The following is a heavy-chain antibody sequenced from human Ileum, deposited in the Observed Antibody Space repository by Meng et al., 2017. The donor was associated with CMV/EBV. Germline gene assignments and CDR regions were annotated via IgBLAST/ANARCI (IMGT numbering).Heavy chain of an antibody. CDR3: TTFTPAADCSSTSCLFDN. Sequence: NNAWMNWVRPAPGKGLEWVGRITSQTAGGTTDYAAPVKGRFTVSRDDSRNTLFLQMNNLKSEDTAMYYCTTFTPAADCSSTSCLFDNWGQGTLVTVSS. CDR1: NNAW. J-gene: IGHJ4*02. CDR2: ITSQTAGGTT. D-gene: IGHD2-2*01. V-gene: IGHV3-15*01.